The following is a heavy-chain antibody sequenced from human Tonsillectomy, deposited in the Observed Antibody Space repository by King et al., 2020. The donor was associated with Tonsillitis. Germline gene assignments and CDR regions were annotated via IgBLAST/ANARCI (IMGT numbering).Heavy chain of an antibody. CDR3: AGWYSSSWSKPSYNWFDP. V-gene: IGHV4-39*01. CDR2: IYYSGST. D-gene: IGHD6-13*01. CDR1: GGSISSSSYY. J-gene: IGHJ5*02. Sequence: QLQESGPGLVKPSETLSLTCTVSGGSISSSSYYWGWIRQPPGKGLEWIGSIYYSGSTYYNPSLKSRVTISVDTSKNQFSLKLSSVTAADTAVYYCAGWYSSSWSKPSYNWFDPWGQGTLVTVSS.